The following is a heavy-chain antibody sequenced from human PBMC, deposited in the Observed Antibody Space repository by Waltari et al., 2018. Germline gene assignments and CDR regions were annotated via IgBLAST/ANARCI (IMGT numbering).Heavy chain of an antibody. Sequence: QVQLVQSGAEVKKPGASVKVSCKASGYTFTSYDINWVRQATGQGLEWMGWMNPNSGKTGYAQKFQGRVTMTRNTSISTAYMELSSLRSEDTAVYYCARGGITGTRGAAEYFQHWGQGTLVTVSS. CDR1: GYTFTSYD. CDR2: MNPNSGKT. D-gene: IGHD1-7*01. J-gene: IGHJ1*01. V-gene: IGHV1-8*01. CDR3: ARGGITGTRGAAEYFQH.